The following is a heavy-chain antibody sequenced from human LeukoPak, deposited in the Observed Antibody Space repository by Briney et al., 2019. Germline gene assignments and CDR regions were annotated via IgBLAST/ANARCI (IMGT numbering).Heavy chain of an antibody. Sequence: PSETLSLTCSVSGDSISRDYWNWIRQPPGKGLEWIGSIYYSGTTNYNPSLKSRVTISIDTSKSQFSLKLSSVVAADTAVYYCARRNDPYDMDVWGQGTTVTVSS. D-gene: IGHD1-1*01. CDR1: GDSISRDY. V-gene: IGHV4-59*08. CDR2: IYYSGTT. CDR3: ARRNDPYDMDV. J-gene: IGHJ6*02.